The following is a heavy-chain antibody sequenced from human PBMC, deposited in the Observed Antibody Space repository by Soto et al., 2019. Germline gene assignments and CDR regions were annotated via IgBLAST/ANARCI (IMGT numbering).Heavy chain of an antibody. CDR1: GFTFSSYG. V-gene: IGHV3-30*18. J-gene: IGHJ6*02. CDR3: AKDLLFIVGASYYYYYGMDV. CDR2: ISYDGSNK. D-gene: IGHD1-26*01. Sequence: QVQLVESGGVVVQPGRSLRLSCAASGFTFSSYGMHWVRQAPGKGLEWVAVISYDGSNKYYADSVKGRFTISRDNSKNTLYLQMNSLRAEDTAVYYCAKDLLFIVGASYYYYYGMDVWGQGTTVTVSS.